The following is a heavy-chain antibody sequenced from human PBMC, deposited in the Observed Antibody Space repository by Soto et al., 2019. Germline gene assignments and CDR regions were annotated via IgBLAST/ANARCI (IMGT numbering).Heavy chain of an antibody. Sequence: GESLKISCAASGFTFSGSAMHWVRQASGKGLEWVGRIRSKANSYATAYAASVKGRFTISREDSKNTAYLQMNSLKTEDTAVYYCHSSSGGRAFDIWGQGTMVTVSS. D-gene: IGHD6-25*01. V-gene: IGHV3-73*01. J-gene: IGHJ3*02. CDR2: IRSKANSYAT. CDR3: HSSSGGRAFDI. CDR1: GFTFSGSA.